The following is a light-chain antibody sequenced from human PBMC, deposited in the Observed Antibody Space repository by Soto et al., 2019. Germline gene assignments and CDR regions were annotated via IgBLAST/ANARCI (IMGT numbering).Light chain of an antibody. CDR1: SSDVGTYTY. CDR3: CSYAGSYTHV. J-gene: IGLJ1*01. V-gene: IGLV2-11*01. Sequence: QSVLTQPRSVSGSPGQSVTISCTGTSSDVGTYTYVSWYQQHPGKAPKLIIYDVIKRPSGAPDRFSGSKSGNTASLTISGLQAEDEADYYCCSYAGSYTHVFGTGTRSPS. CDR2: DVI.